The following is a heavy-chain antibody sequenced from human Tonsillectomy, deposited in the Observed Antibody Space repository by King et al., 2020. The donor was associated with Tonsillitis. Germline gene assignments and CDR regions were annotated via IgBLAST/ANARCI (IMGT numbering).Heavy chain of an antibody. CDR3: AREPGYSSGWYLDY. CDR2: ISAYDGNT. J-gene: IGHJ4*02. CDR1: GYTFTSFG. D-gene: IGHD6-19*01. V-gene: IGHV1-18*01. Sequence: QLVQSGAEVKKPGASVKVSCKASGYTFTSFGISWVRLAPGQGLEWMGWISAYDGNTNYAQKLQGRVTMTTDSSTSTAYMELRSLRSDDTAVYYCAREPGYSSGWYLDYWGQGTLVTVSS.